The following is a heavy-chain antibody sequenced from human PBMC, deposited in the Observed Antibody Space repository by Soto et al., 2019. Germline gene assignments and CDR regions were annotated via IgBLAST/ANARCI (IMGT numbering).Heavy chain of an antibody. CDR3: ARDSSLPPPGTTWFDP. V-gene: IGHV1-2*04. CDR2: INPNSGGT. D-gene: IGHD1-7*01. J-gene: IGHJ5*02. CDR1: GYTFTGYY. Sequence: QVQLVQSGAEVKKPGASVKVSCKASGYTFTGYYMHWVRQAPGQGLEWMGWINPNSGGTNYAQKFQGWVTMTRDTSINTAYMELSRLRSDDTAVYYCARDSSLPPPGTTWFDPWGQGTLVTVSS.